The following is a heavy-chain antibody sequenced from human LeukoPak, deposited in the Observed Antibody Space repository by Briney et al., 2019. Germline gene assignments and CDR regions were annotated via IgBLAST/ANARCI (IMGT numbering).Heavy chain of an antibody. Sequence: SGPTLLKPTQTLTLTCTFSGFSLSTRGMRVSWIRQPPGKALEWLARIDWDDDKFYSTSLKTRLTISKDTSKNQVVLTMTNMDPVDTATYYCAREEWLPEGGFFDYWGQGTLVTVSS. CDR3: AREEWLPEGGFFDY. CDR2: IDWDDDK. CDR1: GFSLSTRGMR. D-gene: IGHD3-3*01. V-gene: IGHV2-70*04. J-gene: IGHJ4*02.